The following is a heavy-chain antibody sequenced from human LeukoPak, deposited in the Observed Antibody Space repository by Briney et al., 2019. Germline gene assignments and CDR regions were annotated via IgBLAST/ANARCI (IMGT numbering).Heavy chain of an antibody. Sequence: SETLSLTCTVSGGSISSYYWSWIRQPPGKGLEWIGYIYYSGSTNYNPSLKSRVTISVDTSKNQFSLKLSSVTAADTAVYYCARQGGGIDYWGQGTLVTVSS. CDR3: ARQGGGIDY. D-gene: IGHD1-14*01. CDR2: IYYSGST. J-gene: IGHJ4*02. CDR1: GGSISSYY. V-gene: IGHV4-59*08.